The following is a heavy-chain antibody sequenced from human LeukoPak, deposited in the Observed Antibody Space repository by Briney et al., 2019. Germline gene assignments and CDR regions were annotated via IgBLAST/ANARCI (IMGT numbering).Heavy chain of an antibody. CDR1: GFTFSSYA. CDR2: ISGSGGST. D-gene: IGHD5-18*01. Sequence: GGSLRLSCAASGFTFSSYAMSWVRQAPGKGLEWVSAISGSGGSTYYADSVKGRFTISRDNSKNTLYLQMNSLRAEDTAVYNCAKDGGYSYGRTYYFDYWGQGTLVTVSS. CDR3: AKDGGYSYGRTYYFDY. V-gene: IGHV3-23*01. J-gene: IGHJ4*02.